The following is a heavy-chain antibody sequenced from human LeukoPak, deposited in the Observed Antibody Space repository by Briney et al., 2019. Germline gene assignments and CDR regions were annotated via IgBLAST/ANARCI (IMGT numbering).Heavy chain of an antibody. J-gene: IGHJ4*02. CDR2: ISGSGGST. CDR3: AKDPNYYDRSGYYHGGDYFDY. V-gene: IGHV3-23*01. CDR1: GFTVSSYD. D-gene: IGHD3-22*01. Sequence: GGSLRLSCAASGFTVSSYDMSWVRQAPGKGLEWVSAISGSGGSTYYADSVKGRFTISRDNSKNTLYLQMNSLRAEDTAVYYCAKDPNYYDRSGYYHGGDYFDYWGQGTLVTVSS.